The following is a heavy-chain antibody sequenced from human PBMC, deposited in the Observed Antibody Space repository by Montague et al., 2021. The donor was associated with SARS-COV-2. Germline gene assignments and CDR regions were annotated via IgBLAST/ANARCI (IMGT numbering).Heavy chain of an antibody. D-gene: IGHD3-10*01. CDR2: IDWDDDK. V-gene: IGHV2-70*01. Sequence: PALVKPTQTLTLTCTFSGFSLSTSGMCVSWIRQPPGKALEWLALIDWDDDKYYSTSLKTRLTISKDTSKNQVVLTMTNMDPVDTATYYCARWFGELFFGGFDYWGQGTLVTVSS. CDR1: GFSLSTSGMC. J-gene: IGHJ4*02. CDR3: ARWFGELFFGGFDY.